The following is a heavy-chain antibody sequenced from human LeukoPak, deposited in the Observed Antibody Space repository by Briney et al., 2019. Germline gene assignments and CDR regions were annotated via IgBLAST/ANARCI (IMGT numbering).Heavy chain of an antibody. D-gene: IGHD3-22*01. V-gene: IGHV3-21*01. CDR2: ISSSSSYI. CDR1: GFTFSSYS. Sequence: GGSLRLSCAASGFTFSSYSMNWVRQAPGKGLKWVSSISSSSSYIYYADSVKGRFTISRDNAKNSLYLQMNSLRAEDTAVYYCARGGKVSPVYYGMDVWGQGTTVTVSS. J-gene: IGHJ6*02. CDR3: ARGGKVSPVYYGMDV.